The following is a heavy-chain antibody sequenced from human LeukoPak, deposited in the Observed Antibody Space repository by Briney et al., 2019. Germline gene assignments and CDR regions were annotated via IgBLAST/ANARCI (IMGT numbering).Heavy chain of an antibody. V-gene: IGHV4-59*01. CDR2: IYYSGST. CDR1: GGSISSYY. D-gene: IGHD3-10*01. J-gene: IGHJ4*02. Sequence: SQTLSLTCTVSGGSISSYYWSWIRQPPGKGLEWIGYIYYSGSTNYNPSLKSRVTISVDTSKNQLSLKLSSVAAADTAVYFCAYGHSFDYWGQGTLVTVSS. CDR3: AYGHSFDY.